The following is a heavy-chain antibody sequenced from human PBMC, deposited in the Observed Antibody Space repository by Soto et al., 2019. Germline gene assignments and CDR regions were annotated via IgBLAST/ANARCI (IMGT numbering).Heavy chain of an antibody. J-gene: IGHJ4*02. CDR1: GYTFTSYG. Sequence: GASVKVSCKASGYTFTSYGISWVRQAPGQGLEWMGWISACNGNTNYAQKLQGRVTMTTDTSTSTAYMELRSLRSDDTAVYYCARDSVLVPAAGYFDYWGQGTLVTVSS. V-gene: IGHV1-18*01. D-gene: IGHD2-2*01. CDR2: ISACNGNT. CDR3: ARDSVLVPAAGYFDY.